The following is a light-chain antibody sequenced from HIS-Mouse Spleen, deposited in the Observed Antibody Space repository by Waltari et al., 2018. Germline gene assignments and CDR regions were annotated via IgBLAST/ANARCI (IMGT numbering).Light chain of an antibody. Sequence: EIVLTQSPGTLSLSPGERATLPCRASQSVSRSYLAWYQQKPGQAPRLLIYGASSRATGIPDRFSGSGSGTDFALTISRLEPEDFAVYYCQQYGSSSTFGQGTRLEIK. J-gene: IGKJ5*01. CDR1: QSVSRSY. CDR3: QQYGSSST. CDR2: GAS. V-gene: IGKV3-20*01.